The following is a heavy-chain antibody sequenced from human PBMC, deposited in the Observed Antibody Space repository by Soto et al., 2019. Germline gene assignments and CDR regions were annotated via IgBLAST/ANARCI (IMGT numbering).Heavy chain of an antibody. V-gene: IGHV3-30*18. D-gene: IGHD5-12*01. CDR2: ISYDGSNK. CDR1: GFTFSSYG. CDR3: AKGEGWLQFLYGMDV. Sequence: QVQLVESGGGVVQPGRSLRLSCAASGFTFSSYGMHWVRQAPGKGLEWVAVISYDGSNKYYADSVKGRFTISRDNSKNTLYLQMNSLRAEDTAVYYCAKGEGWLQFLYGMDVWGQGTTVTVSS. J-gene: IGHJ6*02.